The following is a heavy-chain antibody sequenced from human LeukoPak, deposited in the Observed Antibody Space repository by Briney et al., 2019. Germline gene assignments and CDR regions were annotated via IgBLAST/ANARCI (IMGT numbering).Heavy chain of an antibody. Sequence: ASVTVSCQASGYTFTSYGISWVRQAPGQGLEWMGWISAYNGNTNYAQKLQGRVTMTTDTSTSTAYMELRSLRSDDTAVYYCARSVVVTAIPHYYYGMDVWGQGTTVTVSS. J-gene: IGHJ6*02. CDR1: GYTFTSYG. CDR3: ARSVVVTAIPHYYYGMDV. D-gene: IGHD2-21*02. V-gene: IGHV1-18*01. CDR2: ISAYNGNT.